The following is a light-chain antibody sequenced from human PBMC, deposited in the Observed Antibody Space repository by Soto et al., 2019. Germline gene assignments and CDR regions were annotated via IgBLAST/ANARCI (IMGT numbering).Light chain of an antibody. CDR2: WAS. V-gene: IGKV4-1*01. CDR3: QQYYSTPRLT. J-gene: IGKJ4*01. Sequence: DIVMTQSPGSLAVSLGERATINCKSSQSVLYSSNNKNYLAWYQQKPGQPPKLLIYWASTRESGVPDRFSGSGSGTDFTLTISSLQAEDVAVYYCQQYYSTPRLTFGGGTK. CDR1: QSVLYSSNNKNY.